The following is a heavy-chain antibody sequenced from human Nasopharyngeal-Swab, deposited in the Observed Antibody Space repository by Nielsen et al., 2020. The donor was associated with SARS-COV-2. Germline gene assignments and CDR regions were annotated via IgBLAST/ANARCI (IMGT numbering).Heavy chain of an antibody. CDR1: GFTFSSYA. CDR2: NSGSGGST. D-gene: IGHD4-23*01. Sequence: GESLKISCEASGFTFSSYAMSWVRQAPGKGLEWVSENSGSGGSTYYAESVKGRFTISRDNSQNTLYRQMSSLRAEDTAIYYCAKDLGVESPLWFDYWGQGTLLTVSS. CDR3: AKDLGVESPLWFDY. J-gene: IGHJ4*02. V-gene: IGHV3-23*01.